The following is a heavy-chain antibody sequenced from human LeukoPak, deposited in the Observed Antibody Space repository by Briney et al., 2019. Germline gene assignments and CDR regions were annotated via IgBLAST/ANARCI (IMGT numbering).Heavy chain of an antibody. D-gene: IGHD3-9*01. V-gene: IGHV1-69*04. CDR2: IIPILGIA. CDR3: ASPLRYFDWLPDYYYGMDV. J-gene: IGHJ6*02. Sequence: AVKVSCKASGGTFSSYAISWVRQAPGQGLEWMGRIIPILGIANYAQKFQGRVTITADKSTSTAYMELSSLRSEDTAVYYCASPLRYFDWLPDYYYGMDVWGQGTTVTVSS. CDR1: GGTFSSYA.